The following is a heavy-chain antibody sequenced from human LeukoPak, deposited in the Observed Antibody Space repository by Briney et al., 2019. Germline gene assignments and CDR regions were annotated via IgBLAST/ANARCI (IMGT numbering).Heavy chain of an antibody. V-gene: IGHV1-2*02. D-gene: IGHD3-9*01. CDR2: INPNRVGT. CDR3: ARVSRDILTGYYYYYYMDV. CDR1: GYTFTGYY. Sequence: ASVWVSCEASGYTFTGYYMHWVRQAPGQGRGWMGWINPNRVGTNYAQKFQSRVTMTRYTSISTAYLELSRLRSDDTAVYYCARVSRDILTGYYYYYYMDVWGKGTTVTVSS. J-gene: IGHJ6*03.